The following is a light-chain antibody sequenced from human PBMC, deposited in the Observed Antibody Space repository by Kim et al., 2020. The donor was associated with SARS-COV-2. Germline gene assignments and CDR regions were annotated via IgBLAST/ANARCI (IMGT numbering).Light chain of an antibody. CDR1: SSDVGSYNY. CDR3: SSYTRRSTNYV. V-gene: IGLV2-14*03. J-gene: IGLJ1*01. Sequence: QWITISCTGPSSDVGSYNYVSWYQQPPGKAPKLMIYAVSNRPSGVPNRFSGSKSGNTASLTISGLQAEDEADYYCSSYTRRSTNYVLGTGTKVTVL. CDR2: AVS.